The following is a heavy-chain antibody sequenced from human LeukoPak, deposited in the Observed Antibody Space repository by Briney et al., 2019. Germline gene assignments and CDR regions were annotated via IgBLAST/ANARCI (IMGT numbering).Heavy chain of an antibody. CDR2: INHSGST. CDR3: AGGLRWLQYIDY. Sequence: SETLSLTCAVYGGSFSGYYWSWIRQPPGKGLEWIGEINHSGSTNYNPSLKSRDTISVDTSKNQFSLKLSSVTAADTAVYYCAGGLRWLQYIDYWGQGTLVTVSS. V-gene: IGHV4-34*01. CDR1: GGSFSGYY. J-gene: IGHJ4*02. D-gene: IGHD5-24*01.